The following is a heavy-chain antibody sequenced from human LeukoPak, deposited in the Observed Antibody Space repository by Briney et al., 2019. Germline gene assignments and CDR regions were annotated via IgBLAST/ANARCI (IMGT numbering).Heavy chain of an antibody. D-gene: IGHD1-26*01. CDR1: GFTFSGFA. CDR2: ISGSGGST. Sequence: GGSLRLSCAASGFTFSGFAMSWVRQAPGKGLEWVSTISGSGGSTYYADSVKGRFTISRDNSKNTLYLQMNSLRAEDTAVYYCAKTMGAIDHDYWGQGTLVTVSS. J-gene: IGHJ4*02. CDR3: AKTMGAIDHDY. V-gene: IGHV3-23*01.